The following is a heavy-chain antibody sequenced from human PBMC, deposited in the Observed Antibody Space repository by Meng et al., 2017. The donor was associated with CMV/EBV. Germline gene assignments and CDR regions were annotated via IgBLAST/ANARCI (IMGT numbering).Heavy chain of an antibody. V-gene: IGHV1-18*01. CDR3: ATDILTHFDY. Sequence: QVLQVRSGAKVKKPGASVKVSCKASGYTFTSYGISWVRHAPGQGLEWMGWISAYNGNTTYAQKLQGRVTMTTDTSTSTAYMELRSLRSDDTAVYYCATDILTHFDYWGQGTLVTVSS. CDR2: ISAYNGNT. CDR1: GYTFTSYG. J-gene: IGHJ4*02. D-gene: IGHD3-9*01.